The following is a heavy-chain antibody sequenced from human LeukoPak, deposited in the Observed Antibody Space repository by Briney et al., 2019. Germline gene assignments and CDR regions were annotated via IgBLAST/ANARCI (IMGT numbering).Heavy chain of an antibody. V-gene: IGHV1-18*01. CDR3: ARDFSPVIVGFLEWLNSPSYYYYGMDV. J-gene: IGHJ6*02. CDR2: ISAYNGNT. Sequence: GASVKVSCKASGGTFSRCAISWVRQAPGQGLEWMGGISAYNGNTNYAQKLQGRVTMTTDTSTSTAYMELRSLRSDDTAVYYCARDFSPVIVGFLEWLNSPSYYYYGMDVWGQGTTVTVSS. D-gene: IGHD3-3*01. CDR1: GGTFSRCA.